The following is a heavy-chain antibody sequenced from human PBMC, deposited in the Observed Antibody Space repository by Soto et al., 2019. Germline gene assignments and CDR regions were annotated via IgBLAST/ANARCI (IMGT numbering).Heavy chain of an antibody. D-gene: IGHD6-13*01. J-gene: IGHJ4*02. Sequence: PGGSLRLSCAASGFTVSSNYMSWVRQAPGKGLEWVSVIYSGDSTYYADSVKGRFTVSRDNSKNTLYLQMNSLRAEDTAVYYCARTPPSIAAAGPLDYWGQGTLVTVSS. V-gene: IGHV3-66*01. CDR2: IYSGDST. CDR1: GFTVSSNY. CDR3: ARTPPSIAAAGPLDY.